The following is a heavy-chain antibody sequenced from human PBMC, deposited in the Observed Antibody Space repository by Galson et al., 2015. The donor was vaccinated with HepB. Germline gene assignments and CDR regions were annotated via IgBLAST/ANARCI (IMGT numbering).Heavy chain of an antibody. D-gene: IGHD2-2*01. J-gene: IGHJ5*02. CDR2: ISYDGSNK. CDR1: GFTFSSYA. V-gene: IGHV3-30-3*01. Sequence: SLRLSCAASGFTFSSYAMHWVRQAPGKGLEWVAVISYDGSNKYYADSVKGRFTISRDNSKNTLYLQMNSLRAEDTAVYYCARDRVVVVPAALVAVGWFDPWGQGTLVTVSS. CDR3: ARDRVVVVPAALVAVGWFDP.